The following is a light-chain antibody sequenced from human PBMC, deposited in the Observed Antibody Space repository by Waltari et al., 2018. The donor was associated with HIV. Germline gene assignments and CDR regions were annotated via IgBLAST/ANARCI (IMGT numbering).Light chain of an antibody. V-gene: IGKV1-12*01. CDR2: DAS. Sequence: DIQMTQSPSSMSASVGDKATITCRATQFISTSLAWYQQRPNRAPKLLIFDASRLPSVAPSRFSGRGAGTQFTLTINSLQPEDVGTYYCQQAHSCPHTFGQGT. CDR3: QQAHSCPHT. CDR1: QFISTS. J-gene: IGKJ2*01.